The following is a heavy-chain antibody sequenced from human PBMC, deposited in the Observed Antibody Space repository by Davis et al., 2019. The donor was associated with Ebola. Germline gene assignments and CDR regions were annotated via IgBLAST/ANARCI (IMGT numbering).Heavy chain of an antibody. CDR1: GDIFTKYH. Sequence: ASVQVSCKASGDIFTKYHIHCVRQAPGQGLEWMGIINPSAGSTHYAQKFQVRVTMTRDTSTRTVYMELSSLRSEDTAVYYCSASDFYYGVDVWGQGTTVTVSS. CDR3: SASDFYYGVDV. V-gene: IGHV1-46*03. J-gene: IGHJ6*02. CDR2: INPSAGST.